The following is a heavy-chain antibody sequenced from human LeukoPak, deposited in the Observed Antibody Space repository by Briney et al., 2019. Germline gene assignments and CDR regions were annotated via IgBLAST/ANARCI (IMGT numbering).Heavy chain of an antibody. J-gene: IGHJ5*02. CDR2: IYYTGTT. D-gene: IGHD3/OR15-3a*01. Sequence: SETLSLTCTVSGGSISSSLYHWGWIRQSPGKNLEWLGSIYYTGTTHYNPSLKSRVTISVDTSKNQFSLNLSSVTAADTAVYYCARQEIGLRSFDPWGQGTLVTVSS. V-gene: IGHV4-39*01. CDR1: GGSISSSLYH. CDR3: ARQEIGLRSFDP.